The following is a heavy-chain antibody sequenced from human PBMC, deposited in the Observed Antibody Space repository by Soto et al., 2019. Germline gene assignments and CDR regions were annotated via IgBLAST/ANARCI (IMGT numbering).Heavy chain of an antibody. CDR2: TYHSGNP. J-gene: IGHJ6*02. Sequence: PSETLSLTWGVSGDTISTGGYSWAWIRQPPGKALEWIGHTYHSGNPYYNPSLKSRVIISVDRSKNQFSLKLNSVTAADTAVYYCARHGLGGLLWFGELSYYYGMDVWGQGTTVTVSS. V-gene: IGHV4-30-2*01. CDR1: GDTISTGGYS. CDR3: ARHGLGGLLWFGELSYYYGMDV. D-gene: IGHD3-10*01.